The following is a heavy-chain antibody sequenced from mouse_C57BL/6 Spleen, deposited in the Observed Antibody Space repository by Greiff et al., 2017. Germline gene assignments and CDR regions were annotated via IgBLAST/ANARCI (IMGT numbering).Heavy chain of an antibody. J-gene: IGHJ4*01. CDR1: GYTFTSYW. D-gene: IGHD1-2*01. CDR3: ARLKEGAYGRDAMDY. CDR2: IDPSDSYT. V-gene: IGHV1-69*01. Sequence: QVQLQQPGAELVMPGASVKLSCKASGYTFTSYWMHWVKQRPGQGLEWIGEIDPSDSYTNYNQKFKGKSTLTVDKSSSTAYMQLSSLTSEDSAVYYGARLKEGAYGRDAMDYWGQGTSVTVSS.